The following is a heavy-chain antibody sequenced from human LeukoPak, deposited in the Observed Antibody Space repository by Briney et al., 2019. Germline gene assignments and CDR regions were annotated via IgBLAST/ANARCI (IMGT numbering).Heavy chain of an antibody. Sequence: ASVKVSCKASGYTFTGYYMHWVRQAPGQGLEWMGWINPNSGGTNYAQKFQGRVTMTRDTSISTAYMELGRLRSDDTAVYYCARLYYDSSGKRAYYYGMDVWGQGTTVTVSS. J-gene: IGHJ6*02. CDR2: INPNSGGT. D-gene: IGHD3-22*01. CDR1: GYTFTGYY. V-gene: IGHV1-2*02. CDR3: ARLYYDSSGKRAYYYGMDV.